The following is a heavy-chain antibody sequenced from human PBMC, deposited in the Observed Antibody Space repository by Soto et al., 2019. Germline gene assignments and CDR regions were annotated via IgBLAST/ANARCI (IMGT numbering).Heavy chain of an antibody. J-gene: IGHJ4*02. CDR3: ASQATGWYPDY. CDR2: IYYSGTT. CDR1: GGSISSGGYY. V-gene: IGHV4-31*03. D-gene: IGHD6-19*01. Sequence: QVQLQESGPGLVKPSQTLSLTCNVSGGSISSGGYYWSWIRQHPGKGLEWIGYIYYSGTTYYNPSLKNRLTISVDTAKNQCSLKLSPVTAADTAVYYCASQATGWYPDYWGQGTLVTVSS.